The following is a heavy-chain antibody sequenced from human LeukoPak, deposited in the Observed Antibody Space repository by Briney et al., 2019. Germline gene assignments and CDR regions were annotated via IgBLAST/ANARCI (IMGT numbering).Heavy chain of an antibody. D-gene: IGHD3-10*01. Sequence: PGGSLRLSCAASGFTFSSYAMSWVRQAPGKGLEWVSAISGSGGGTYYADSVKGRFTISRDNSKNTLYLQMNSLRAEDTAVYYCAKPPLWFGEFEMYNWFDPWGQGTLVTVSS. CDR1: GFTFSSYA. CDR2: ISGSGGGT. J-gene: IGHJ5*02. V-gene: IGHV3-23*01. CDR3: AKPPLWFGEFEMYNWFDP.